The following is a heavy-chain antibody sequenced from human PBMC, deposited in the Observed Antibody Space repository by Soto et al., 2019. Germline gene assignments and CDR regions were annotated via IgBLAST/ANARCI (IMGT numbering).Heavy chain of an antibody. CDR3: AREAVAAAGTFEYGMDV. CDR2: INAGNGHT. D-gene: IGHD6-13*01. V-gene: IGHV1-3*01. J-gene: IGHJ6*02. Sequence: ASVKVSCKASKYTFNNYAIQWVRQAPGQRLEWMGWINAGNGHTKYSQKFQARVTITRDTSASTAYMELSRLRSDDTAVYYCAREAVAAAGTFEYGMDVWGQGTTVTVSS. CDR1: KYTFNNYA.